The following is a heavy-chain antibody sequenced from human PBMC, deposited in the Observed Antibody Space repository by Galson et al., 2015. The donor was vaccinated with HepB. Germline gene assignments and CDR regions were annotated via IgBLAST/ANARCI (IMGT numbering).Heavy chain of an antibody. V-gene: IGHV3-15*01. Sequence: SLRLSYAASGFTFSNAWMSWARQAPGKGLEWVGRIKSKTDGGTTDYAAPVKGRFTISRDDSKNTLYLQMNSLKTEDTAVYYCTTEGGGSSWYLTDYYYGMDVWGQGTTVTVSS. J-gene: IGHJ6*02. D-gene: IGHD6-13*01. CDR3: TTEGGGSSWYLTDYYYGMDV. CDR2: IKSKTDGGTT. CDR1: GFTFSNAW.